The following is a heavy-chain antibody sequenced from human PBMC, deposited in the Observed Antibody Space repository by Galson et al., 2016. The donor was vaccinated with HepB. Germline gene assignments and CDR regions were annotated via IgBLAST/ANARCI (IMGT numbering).Heavy chain of an antibody. CDR1: GGSISSGGYS. V-gene: IGHV4-30-2*01. CDR3: ARGIIGIAVAGPIDY. J-gene: IGHJ4*02. CDR2: IYHSETI. Sequence: TLSLTCAVSGGSISSGGYSWSWIRQPPGKGLEWIGYIYHSETIYYKPSLKSRVTISVDRSKNQFSLKLGSVTAADTAVYYCARGIIGIAVAGPIDYWGQGIFVTVSS. D-gene: IGHD6-19*01.